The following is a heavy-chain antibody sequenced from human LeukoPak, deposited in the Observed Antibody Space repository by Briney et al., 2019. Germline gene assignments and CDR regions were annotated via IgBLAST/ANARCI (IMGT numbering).Heavy chain of an antibody. CDR1: GGSFSGYY. CDR2: INHSGST. V-gene: IGHV4-34*01. J-gene: IGHJ6*03. D-gene: IGHD1-26*01. Sequence: SSETLSLTCAVYGGSFSGYYWSWIRQPPGKGLEWIGEINHSGSTNYNPSLKSRVTISVDTSKNQFSLKLSSVTAADTAVYYCASGVGGRTTPYMDVWGKGTTVTISS. CDR3: ASGVGGRTTPYMDV.